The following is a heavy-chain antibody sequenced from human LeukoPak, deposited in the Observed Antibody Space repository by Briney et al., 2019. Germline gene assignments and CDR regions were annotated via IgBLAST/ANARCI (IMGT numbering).Heavy chain of an antibody. CDR2: IYYSGST. D-gene: IGHD1-26*01. CDR1: GGSISSSSYY. Sequence: SETLSLTCTVSGGSISSSSYYWGWIRQPPGKGLGWIGSIYYSGSTYYNPSLKSRVTISVDTSKNQFSLKLSSVTAADTAVYYCARRSGSYYHDAFDIWGQGTMVTVSS. CDR3: ARRSGSYYHDAFDI. J-gene: IGHJ3*02. V-gene: IGHV4-39*01.